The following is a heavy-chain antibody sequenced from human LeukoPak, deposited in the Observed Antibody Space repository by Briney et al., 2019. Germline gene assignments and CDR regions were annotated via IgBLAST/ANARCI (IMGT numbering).Heavy chain of an antibody. CDR2: ISYDGSNK. D-gene: IGHD6-13*01. J-gene: IGHJ5*02. V-gene: IGHV3-30*04. CDR1: GFTFSSYA. Sequence: GRSLRLSCAASGFTFSSYAMHWVRQAPGKRLEWVAVISYDGSNKYYADSVKGRFTISRDNSKNTLYLQMNSLRAEDTAVYYCARDSMAAAGTFRENWFDPWGQGTLVTVSS. CDR3: ARDSMAAAGTFRENWFDP.